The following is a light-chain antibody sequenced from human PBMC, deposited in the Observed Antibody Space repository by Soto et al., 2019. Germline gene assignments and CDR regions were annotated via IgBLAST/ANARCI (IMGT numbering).Light chain of an antibody. J-gene: IGKJ1*01. CDR2: GAF. CDR3: QQYKHRPRT. V-gene: IGKV3-15*01. CDR1: QSVDSN. Sequence: EVVMTQSPATLSVSPGDRATLSCRASQSVDSNLVWYQQKPGQAPRLLIYGAFTRATGIPGRFSGSGFGTDFTLTISSLQSEDFAVYYCQQYKHRPRTFGQGTKVEIK.